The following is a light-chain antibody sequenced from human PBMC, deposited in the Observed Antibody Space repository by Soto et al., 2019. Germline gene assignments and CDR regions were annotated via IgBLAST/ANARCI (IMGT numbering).Light chain of an antibody. CDR1: ESVSSNY. CDR2: GAS. V-gene: IGKV3-20*01. CDR3: QQYGSSPFT. J-gene: IGKJ3*01. Sequence: EIVLTQSPGTLSLSPGEGATLSCRASESVSSNYLAWYQQKPGQPPRLLIYGASSRATAIPDRFSGSGSGTDFTRIISRLEPEDFAVFYCQQYGSSPFTFGPGTKVDIK.